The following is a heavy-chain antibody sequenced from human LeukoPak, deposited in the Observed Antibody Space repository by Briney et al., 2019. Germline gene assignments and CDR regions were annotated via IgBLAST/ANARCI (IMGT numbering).Heavy chain of an antibody. CDR3: AKALHESGYSYYYYYYGMDV. J-gene: IGHJ6*02. CDR1: GFTFSSCA. CDR2: ISGSGGST. V-gene: IGHV3-23*01. D-gene: IGHD3-3*01. Sequence: PGGSLRLSCAASGFTFSSCAMSWVRQAPGKGLEWVSAISGSGGSTYYADSVKGRFTISRDNSKNTLYLQMNSLRAEDTAVYYCAKALHESGYSYYYYYYGMDVWGQGTTVTVSS.